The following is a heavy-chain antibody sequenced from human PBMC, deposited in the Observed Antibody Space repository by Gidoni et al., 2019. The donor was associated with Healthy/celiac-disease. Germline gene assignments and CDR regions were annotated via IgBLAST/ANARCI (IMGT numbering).Heavy chain of an antibody. Sequence: QVQLVQSGAEVKKPGASVRVYCKASGYTFTSYDINWVRQATGQGLEWMGWMNPNSGNTGYAQKFQGRVTMTRNTSISTAYMELSSLRSEDTAVYYCARSYSYGLFWEDWFDPWGQGTLVTVSS. J-gene: IGHJ5*02. CDR1: GYTFTSYD. D-gene: IGHD5-18*01. CDR2: MNPNSGNT. CDR3: ARSYSYGLFWEDWFDP. V-gene: IGHV1-8*01.